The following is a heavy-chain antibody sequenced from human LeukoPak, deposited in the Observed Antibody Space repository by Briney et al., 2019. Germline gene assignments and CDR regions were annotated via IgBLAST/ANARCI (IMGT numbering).Heavy chain of an antibody. CDR1: GFTFTTYW. D-gene: IGHD3-3*01. J-gene: IGHJ4*02. CDR3: AKSRITIFGVVTPFDY. V-gene: IGHV3-74*01. CDR2: INGDGTSI. Sequence: GGSLRLSCAASGFTFTTYWMHWVRQVPGKGLVWVARINGDGTSIRHADSMKGRFTISRDNAKNTLYLQMNSLRAEDTAVYYCAKSRITIFGVVTPFDYWGQGTLVTVSS.